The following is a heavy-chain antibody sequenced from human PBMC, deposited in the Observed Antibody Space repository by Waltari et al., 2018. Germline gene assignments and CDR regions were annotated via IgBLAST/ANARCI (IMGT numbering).Heavy chain of an antibody. D-gene: IGHD6-19*01. J-gene: IGHJ4*02. CDR3: TRDLGQWLIDY. CDR1: GYSISSGNY. Sequence: QVQLQESGPGLVKPSETLSLTCAVSGYSISSGNYWGWIRQPPGKGLEWIGSIYHSGSTYYNPSLKSRVTISKDTSKNKFSLTLSSVTAADTAVYYCTRDLGQWLIDYWGQGTLVTVSS. V-gene: IGHV4-38-2*02. CDR2: IYHSGST.